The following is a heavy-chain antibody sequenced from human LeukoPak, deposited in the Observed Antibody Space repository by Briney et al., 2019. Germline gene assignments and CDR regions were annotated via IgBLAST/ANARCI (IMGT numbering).Heavy chain of an antibody. CDR2: ISAYNGNT. CDR1: GYTFTSYG. J-gene: IGHJ6*03. V-gene: IGHV1-18*01. D-gene: IGHD1-1*01. Sequence: ASVKVSCKASGYTFTSYGISWVRQAPGQGLEWMGWISAYNGNTNYAQKLQGRVTMTTDTSTSTAYMELRSLRSDDTAVYYCARVKLNAGTPHYYYYMDVWGKGTTVTVSS. CDR3: ARVKLNAGTPHYYYYMDV.